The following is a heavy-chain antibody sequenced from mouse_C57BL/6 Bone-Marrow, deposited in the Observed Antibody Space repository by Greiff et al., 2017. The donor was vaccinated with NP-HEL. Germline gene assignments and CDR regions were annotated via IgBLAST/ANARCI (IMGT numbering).Heavy chain of an antibody. CDR3: TSLWAMDY. D-gene: IGHD1-1*02. J-gene: IGHJ4*01. Sequence: VQLQQSGAELVRPGASVKLSCTASGFTIKDDYMHWVKQRPEQGLEWIGWIDPENGDTEYASKFQGKATITADTSSNTAYLQLSSLTSEDTAVYYCTSLWAMDYWGQGTSVTVSS. CDR2: IDPENGDT. CDR1: GFTIKDDY. V-gene: IGHV14-4*01.